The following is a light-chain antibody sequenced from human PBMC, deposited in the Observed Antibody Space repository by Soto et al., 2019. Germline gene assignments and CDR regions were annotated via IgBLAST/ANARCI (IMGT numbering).Light chain of an antibody. CDR3: SSYSSSNTLVV. J-gene: IGLJ1*01. Sequence: QSALTQPASVSGSPGQSVTISCTGTSSDIGTYDFVSWYQQHPGKAPKLMIYEVSNRPSGVSNRFSGSKSGNTASLTISGLQAEDEADYYCSSYSSSNTLVVFGTGTKLTVL. V-gene: IGLV2-14*01. CDR1: SSDIGTYDF. CDR2: EVS.